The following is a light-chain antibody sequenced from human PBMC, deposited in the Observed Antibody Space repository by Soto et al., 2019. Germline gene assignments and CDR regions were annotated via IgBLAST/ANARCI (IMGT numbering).Light chain of an antibody. V-gene: IGLV2-11*01. J-gene: IGLJ1*01. CDR1: SSVIGGYNY. CDR3: CSYAGSSSYV. CDR2: TVT. Sequence: QSVLTQPRSVSGSPGQSVTISCTRTSSVIGGYNYVSWYQQHPGKAPKLMIYTVTKRPSGVPDRFSGSKSDNTASLTISGLQADDEADYYCCSYAGSSSYVFGTGTKVTVL.